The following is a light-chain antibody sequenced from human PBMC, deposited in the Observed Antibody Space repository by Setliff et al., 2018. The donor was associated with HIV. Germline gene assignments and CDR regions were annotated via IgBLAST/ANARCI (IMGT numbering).Light chain of an antibody. CDR3: SSYTSSITLYV. V-gene: IGLV2-14*03. Sequence: QSALTQPASVSGSPGQSITISCTGTSSDIGDYKYVSWYQQHPGKAPKLIIYDVTNRPSGVSNRFSGSKSGNTASLIISGLQAEDEADYYCSSYTSSITLYVFGTGTKVTV. CDR2: DVT. J-gene: IGLJ1*01. CDR1: SSDIGDYKY.